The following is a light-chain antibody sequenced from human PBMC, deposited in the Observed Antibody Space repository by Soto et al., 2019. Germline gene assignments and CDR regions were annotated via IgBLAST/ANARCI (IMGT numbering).Light chain of an antibody. CDR3: QQYRSWPRT. Sequence: EIVMTQSPASLSVSPGERATLSCRASQNVNSNLAWYQQKPGQAPRFLIYGASTRATGIPARFSGSGSGTEFTLTISSLQSEDFAVYYCQQYRSWPRTFGQGTKVDIK. CDR2: GAS. V-gene: IGKV3-15*01. J-gene: IGKJ1*01. CDR1: QNVNSN.